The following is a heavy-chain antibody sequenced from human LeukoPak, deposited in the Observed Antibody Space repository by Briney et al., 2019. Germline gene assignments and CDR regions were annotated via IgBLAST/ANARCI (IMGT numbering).Heavy chain of an antibody. J-gene: IGHJ4*02. CDR3: ATPLDYYDSSGYHPGGD. CDR1: GFTFSSHW. Sequence: PGGSLRLSCAASGFTFSSHWMTWVRQAPGKGLECVANIKQDGSKKNYVDSVKGRFTISRDNTKNSLYLQMNSLRAEDTAVYYCATPLDYYDSSGYHPGGDWGQGTLVTVSS. D-gene: IGHD3-22*01. V-gene: IGHV3-7*03. CDR2: IKQDGSKK.